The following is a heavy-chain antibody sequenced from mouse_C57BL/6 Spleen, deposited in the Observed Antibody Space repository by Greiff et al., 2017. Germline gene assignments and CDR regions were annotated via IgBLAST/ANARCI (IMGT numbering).Heavy chain of an antibody. V-gene: IGHV1-54*01. CDR1: GYAFTNYL. J-gene: IGHJ3*01. D-gene: IGHD2-5*01. Sequence: QVQLQQSGAELVRPGTSVKVSCKASGYAFTNYLIEWVKQRPGQGLEWIGVINPGSGGTNYNEKFKGKATLTADKSSSTAYMQLSSLTSEDSAVYFCAREGAYYSNPGADWGQGTLVTVSA. CDR3: AREGAYYSNPGAD. CDR2: INPGSGGT.